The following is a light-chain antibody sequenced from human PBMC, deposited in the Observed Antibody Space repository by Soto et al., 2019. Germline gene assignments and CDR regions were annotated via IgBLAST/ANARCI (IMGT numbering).Light chain of an antibody. J-gene: IGLJ3*02. Sequence: QSALTQPASVSGSPGQSITISCTGTSNDVGGHNSVCWYQQHPGKVPKLLIYEVTNRPSGVSYRFSASKSGNTASLTVSGLQAEDEADYYCSSYVVSYSWVFGGGTKLTVL. CDR2: EVT. V-gene: IGLV2-14*01. CDR3: SSYVVSYSWV. CDR1: SNDVGGHNS.